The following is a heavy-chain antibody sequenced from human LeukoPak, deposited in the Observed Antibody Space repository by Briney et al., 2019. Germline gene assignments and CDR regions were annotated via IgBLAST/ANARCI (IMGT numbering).Heavy chain of an antibody. CDR2: INSRSSTI. Sequence: QPGGSLRLSCAASRFTFSNYGVNWVRQAPGKGQEWVSYINSRSSTIYYADSVKGRFTISRDNSRNTLYLQMSSLRAEDTAVYYCAKGGGYSYSYAMDVWGQGTTVTVSS. D-gene: IGHD3-16*01. V-gene: IGHV3-48*04. J-gene: IGHJ6*02. CDR1: RFTFSNYG. CDR3: AKGGGYSYSYAMDV.